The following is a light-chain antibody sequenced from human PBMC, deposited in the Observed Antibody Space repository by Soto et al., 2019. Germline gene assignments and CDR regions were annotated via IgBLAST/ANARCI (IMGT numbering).Light chain of an antibody. CDR1: QSVDSNF. CDR2: GAS. Sequence: EIVLTQSPGTLSLSPGERATLSCRASQSVDSNFFAWYQQKPGQAPSLLIYGASSRATGIPDRFSGSGSGTDFTLTISRLEPEDFAVYYCQQYSNSPPYTFGQGTKLEIK. J-gene: IGKJ2*01. V-gene: IGKV3-20*01. CDR3: QQYSNSPPYT.